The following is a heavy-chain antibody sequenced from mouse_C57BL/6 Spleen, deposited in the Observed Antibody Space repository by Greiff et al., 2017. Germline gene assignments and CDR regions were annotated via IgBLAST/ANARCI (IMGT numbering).Heavy chain of an antibody. D-gene: IGHD1-1*01. V-gene: IGHV1-53*01. CDR3: ARGTYYYGSSYDAMDY. J-gene: IGHJ4*01. CDR1: GYTFTSYW. Sequence: QVQLQQPGTELVKPGASVKLSCKASGYTFTSYWMHWVKQRPGQGLEWIGNINPSNGGTNYNEKFKSKATLTVDKSSSTAYMQLSSLTSEDSAVYDCARGTYYYGSSYDAMDYWGQGISVTVSS. CDR2: INPSNGGT.